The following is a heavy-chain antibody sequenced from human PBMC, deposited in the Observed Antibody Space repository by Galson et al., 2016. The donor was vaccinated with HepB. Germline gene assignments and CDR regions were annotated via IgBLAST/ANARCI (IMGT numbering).Heavy chain of an antibody. CDR3: AKDQSDYVWGSYRDGSDY. V-gene: IGHV3-23*01. CDR2: ISNSGDTT. J-gene: IGHJ4*02. Sequence: SLRLSCAASGFTFSNYAMSWVRQAPGKGLEWISVISNSGDTTYYAASERGRFTISRDNSKNTLYLQMTGLRAEDTAVYYCAKDQSDYVWGSYRDGSDYWGQGTLVTVSS. D-gene: IGHD3-16*02. CDR1: GFTFSNYA.